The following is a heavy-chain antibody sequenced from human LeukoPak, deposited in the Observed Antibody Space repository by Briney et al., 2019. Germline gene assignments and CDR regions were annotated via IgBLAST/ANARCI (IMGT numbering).Heavy chain of an antibody. CDR2: IYYSGST. J-gene: IGHJ4*02. CDR1: GGSISSGDYY. Sequence: PSETLSLTCTLSGGSISSGDYYWSWIRQPPGKGLEWIGYIYYSGSTYYNPSLKSRVTISVDTSKNQFSLKLSSVTAADTAVYYCAVNPLYCSGGSCYQGYYFDYWGQGTLVTVSS. V-gene: IGHV4-30-4*01. CDR3: AVNPLYCSGGSCYQGYYFDY. D-gene: IGHD2-15*01.